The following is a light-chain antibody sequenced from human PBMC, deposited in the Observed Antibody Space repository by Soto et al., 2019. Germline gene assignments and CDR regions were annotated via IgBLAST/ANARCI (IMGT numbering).Light chain of an antibody. CDR1: QSVSSSY. Sequence: EIVLTQSPGTLSLSPGERATLSCRASQSVSSSYLAWYQQKPGQAPRLLIYHASSRATGIPDRFSGSGSGTDFTLTISRLEPEDFAVYYCQQYGSSLLTFGGGTKVEIK. J-gene: IGKJ4*01. V-gene: IGKV3-20*01. CDR3: QQYGSSLLT. CDR2: HAS.